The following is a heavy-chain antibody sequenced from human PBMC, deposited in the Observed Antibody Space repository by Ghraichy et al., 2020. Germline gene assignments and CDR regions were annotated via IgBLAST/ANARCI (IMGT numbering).Heavy chain of an antibody. V-gene: IGHV1-18*04. D-gene: IGHD5-18*01. CDR3: ASVDTAMVHYGMDV. CDR1: GYTFTSYG. J-gene: IGHJ6*02. CDR2: ISAYNGNT. Sequence: ASVKVSCKASGYTFTSYGISWVRQAPGQGLEWMGWISAYNGNTNYAQKLQGRVTMTTDTSTSTAYMELRSLSSDDTAVYYCASVDTAMVHYGMDVWGQWTTVTVSS.